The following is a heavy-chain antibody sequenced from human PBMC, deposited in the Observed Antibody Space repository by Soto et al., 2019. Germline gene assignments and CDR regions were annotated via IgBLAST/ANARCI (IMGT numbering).Heavy chain of an antibody. J-gene: IGHJ4*02. D-gene: IGHD4-17*01. V-gene: IGHV1-46*01. CDR1: GYTLTELS. Sequence: ASVKVSCKVSGYTLTELSMHWVRQAPGQGLEWMGIINPSGGSTSYAQKFQGRVTMSRDTSTSTVYMELSSLRSEDTAVYYCARGSGYGDYVGPFDYWGQGTLVTVSS. CDR2: INPSGGST. CDR3: ARGSGYGDYVGPFDY.